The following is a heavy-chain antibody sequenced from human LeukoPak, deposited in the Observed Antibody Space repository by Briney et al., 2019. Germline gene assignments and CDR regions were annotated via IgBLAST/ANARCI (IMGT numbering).Heavy chain of an antibody. D-gene: IGHD2-15*01. CDR3: AATTPSFCSGGSCERSDAFDI. CDR2: ISYDGSNI. CDR1: GFSFRTYV. J-gene: IGHJ3*02. Sequence: GGSLRFSCAASGFSFRTYVMHWVRQAPGKGLEWVAVISYDGSNIYYADFARGRFTISRDNAKNSLYLQMNSLRAEDTAVYYCAATTPSFCSGGSCERSDAFDIWGQGTMVTVSS. V-gene: IGHV3-30*04.